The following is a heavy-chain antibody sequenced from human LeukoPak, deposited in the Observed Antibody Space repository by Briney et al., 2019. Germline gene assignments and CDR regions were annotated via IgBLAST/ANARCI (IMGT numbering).Heavy chain of an antibody. Sequence: GASVKVSCKASGYTFTSYGISWVRQAPGQGLEWMGWISAYNGNTNYAQKLQGRVTMTTDTSTSTAYMELRSLRSDDTAVYYCARGSRWFGEFSLYGMDVWGQGTTVTVSS. CDR1: GYTFTSYG. CDR3: ARGSRWFGEFSLYGMDV. J-gene: IGHJ6*02. V-gene: IGHV1-18*01. CDR2: ISAYNGNT. D-gene: IGHD3-10*01.